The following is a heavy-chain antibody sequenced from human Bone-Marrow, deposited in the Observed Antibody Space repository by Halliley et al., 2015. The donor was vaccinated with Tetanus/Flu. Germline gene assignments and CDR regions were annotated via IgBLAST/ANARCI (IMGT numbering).Heavy chain of an antibody. Sequence: WVGIIFPGDSDTKYSPSFQGQVTISADKSISTAYLQWSSLRASDTAIYYCATFEFSSSDFDYWGQGTPVTVSS. CDR3: ATFEFSSSDFDY. V-gene: IGHV5-51*01. CDR2: IFPGDSDT. J-gene: IGHJ4*02. D-gene: IGHD2-15*01.